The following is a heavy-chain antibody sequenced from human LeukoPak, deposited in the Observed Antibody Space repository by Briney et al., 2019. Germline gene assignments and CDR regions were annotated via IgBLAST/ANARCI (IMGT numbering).Heavy chain of an antibody. V-gene: IGHV4-39*01. CDR1: GGSISSSSYY. CDR3: ASSYYDFWSGYYSYYMDV. D-gene: IGHD3-3*01. J-gene: IGHJ6*03. Sequence: PSETLSLTCTVSGGSISSSSYYWGWIRQPPGKGLEWIVSIYYSGSTYYNPSLKSRVTISVDTSKNQFSLKLSSVTAADTAVYYCASSYYDFWSGYYSYYMDVWGKGTTVTVPS. CDR2: IYYSGST.